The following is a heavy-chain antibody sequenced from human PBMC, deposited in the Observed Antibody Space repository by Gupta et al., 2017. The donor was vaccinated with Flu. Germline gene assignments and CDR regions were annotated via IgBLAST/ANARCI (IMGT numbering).Heavy chain of an antibody. V-gene: IGHV3-48*02. CDR3: ARDPDTPFIRVFDL. Sequence: EVQLVASGGGLVQPGGSLRLSCAASGFTFSDYSMNWVRQTPGKGLEWLSYISSSSRTIYYADSLKGRFTISRDNDKNSLYLQANSLRDEDTAVYFCARDPDTPFIRVFDLWGRGTLVTVSS. CDR1: GFTFSDYS. CDR2: ISSSSRTI. D-gene: IGHD5-18*01. J-gene: IGHJ5*02.